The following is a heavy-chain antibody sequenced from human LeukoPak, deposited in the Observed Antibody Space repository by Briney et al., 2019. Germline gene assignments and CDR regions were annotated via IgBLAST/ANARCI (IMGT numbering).Heavy chain of an antibody. CDR2: ISSSGNTI. CDR1: RFTFSDYY. Sequence: GGSLRLSCAASRFTFSDYYMSWIRQAPGKGLEWVSYISSSGNTIYYADSVKGRFTISRDNAKNSLYLQMNSLRAEDTAVYYCARDRSAYCGGDCPFDPWGQGTLVTVSS. CDR3: ARDRSAYCGGDCPFDP. J-gene: IGHJ5*02. V-gene: IGHV3-11*01. D-gene: IGHD2-21*02.